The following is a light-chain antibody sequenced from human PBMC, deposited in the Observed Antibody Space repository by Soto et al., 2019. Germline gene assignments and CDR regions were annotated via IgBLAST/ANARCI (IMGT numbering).Light chain of an antibody. V-gene: IGLV1-40*01. Sequence: QSVLTQPPSVSGAPGQRVTISCTGSSSNVGAGYDVHWYQQLPGTAPKLLTYGNYNRPSRVPDRFSGSKSGTSASLAITGLQAEDEVDYYCQSYDNSLSNYVFGTGTKVTVL. CDR2: GNY. CDR1: SSNVGAGYD. J-gene: IGLJ1*01. CDR3: QSYDNSLSNYV.